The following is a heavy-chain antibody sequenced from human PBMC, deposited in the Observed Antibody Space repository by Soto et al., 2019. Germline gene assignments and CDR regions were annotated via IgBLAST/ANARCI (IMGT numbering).Heavy chain of an antibody. Sequence: SQTLSLTCAISGGSVSSNSAAWNWIRQSPSRGLEWLGRTYYRSKWYNDYAVSVKSRITINPDTSKNQFSLQLNSVTPEDTAVYYCARGGIAAADNYYYYYGMDVWGQGTTVTVSS. J-gene: IGHJ6*02. D-gene: IGHD6-13*01. CDR2: TYYRSKWYN. CDR1: GGSVSSNSAA. CDR3: ARGGIAAADNYYYYYGMDV. V-gene: IGHV6-1*01.